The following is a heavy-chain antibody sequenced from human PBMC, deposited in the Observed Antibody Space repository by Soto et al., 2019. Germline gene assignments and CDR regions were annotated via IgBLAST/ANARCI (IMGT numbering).Heavy chain of an antibody. J-gene: IGHJ6*02. CDR2: ISYDGSNK. V-gene: IGHV3-30*18. Sequence: QVQLVESGGGVVQPGRSLRLSCAASGFTFSSYGMHWVRQAPGKGLEWVAVISYDGSNKYYADSVKGRFTISRDNSKNTLYLQMSSLRAEDTAVYYCAKDGGYYYGSGSAYSNPPSPTYYYCGMDVWGQGTTVTVSS. CDR1: GFTFSSYG. D-gene: IGHD3-10*01. CDR3: AKDGGYYYGSGSAYSNPPSPTYYYCGMDV.